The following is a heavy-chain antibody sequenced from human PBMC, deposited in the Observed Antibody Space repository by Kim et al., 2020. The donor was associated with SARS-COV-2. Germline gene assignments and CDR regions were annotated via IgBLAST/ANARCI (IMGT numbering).Heavy chain of an antibody. CDR3: AGIVATRRTYYYYYGMDV. V-gene: IGHV3-48*02. Sequence: KGRFTTSRDNAKNSLYLQMNSLRDEDTAVYYCAGIVATRRTYYYYYGMDVWGQGTTVTVSS. D-gene: IGHD5-12*01. J-gene: IGHJ6*02.